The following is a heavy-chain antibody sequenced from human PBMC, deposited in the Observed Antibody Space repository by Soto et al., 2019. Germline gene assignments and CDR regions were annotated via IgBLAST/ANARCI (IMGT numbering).Heavy chain of an antibody. CDR1: GFTVSSNY. CDR3: ARQGSYYYYYGMDV. Sequence: PGGSLRLSCAASGFTVSSNYMSWVRQAPGKGLEWVSVIYSGGSTYYADSVKGRFTISRHNSKNTLYLQMNSLGAEDTAVYYCARQGSYYYYYGMDVWGQGTTVTVSS. J-gene: IGHJ6*02. CDR2: IYSGGST. D-gene: IGHD3-10*01. V-gene: IGHV3-53*04.